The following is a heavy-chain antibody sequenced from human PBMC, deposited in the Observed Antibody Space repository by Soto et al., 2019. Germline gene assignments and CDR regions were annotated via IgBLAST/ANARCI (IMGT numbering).Heavy chain of an antibody. CDR2: IIPIFGTA. D-gene: IGHD5-12*01. CDR1: GGTFSSYA. V-gene: IGHV1-69*13. J-gene: IGHJ6*02. Sequence: GASVKVSCKASGGTFSSYAISWVRQAPGQGLEWMGGIIPIFGTANYAQKFQGRVTITADESTSTAYMELSSLRSEDTAVYYCARVPGYSGYGAQGYYYYYGMDVWGQGTTVTVSS. CDR3: ARVPGYSGYGAQGYYYYYGMDV.